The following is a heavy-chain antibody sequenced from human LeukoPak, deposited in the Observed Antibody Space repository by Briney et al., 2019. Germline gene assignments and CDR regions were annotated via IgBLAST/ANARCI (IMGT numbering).Heavy chain of an antibody. CDR3: AKGDTS. CDR1: GFNFSNYD. D-gene: IGHD2-21*02. J-gene: IGHJ5*02. V-gene: IGHV3-30*02. Sequence: PGGSLRLSCSASGFNFSNYDMPWVRQAPAKGLEWVAFIRYYGSDKYYADSVKGRFTNTRDNSKNILYLQMNSLRTDDTAVYHCAKGDTSWGQGTLVTVSS. CDR2: IRYYGSDK.